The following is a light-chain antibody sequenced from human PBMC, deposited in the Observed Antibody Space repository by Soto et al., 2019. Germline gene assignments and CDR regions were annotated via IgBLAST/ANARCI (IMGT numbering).Light chain of an antibody. CDR1: PDIRKD. Sequence: AIQMTQSPSSLSASVGDRVTITCRASPDIRKDLSWYQQKPGKAPQILIYGASTLQTGVAPRFSGSGSDTDFTLTISSLQPEDSAAYYCLQDYNYPFTFGQGTKLAIK. V-gene: IGKV1-6*01. J-gene: IGKJ2*01. CDR3: LQDYNYPFT. CDR2: GAS.